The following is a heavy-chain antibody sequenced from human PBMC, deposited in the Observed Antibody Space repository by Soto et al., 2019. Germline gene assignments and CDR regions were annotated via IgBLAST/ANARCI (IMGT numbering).Heavy chain of an antibody. D-gene: IGHD6-13*01. CDR3: AKWQQLK. V-gene: IGHV3-21*03. CDR1: GFKFNYYT. CDR2: IGVNVGHI. J-gene: IGHJ4*02. Sequence: KPGGSLRLSCVASGFKFNYYTMTWVRQAPGKGLEWVASIGVNVGHIFYADSVKGRVTISRDDSSNRLFLQMNSLKVEDTAVYYCAKWQQLKWGQGTLVTVS.